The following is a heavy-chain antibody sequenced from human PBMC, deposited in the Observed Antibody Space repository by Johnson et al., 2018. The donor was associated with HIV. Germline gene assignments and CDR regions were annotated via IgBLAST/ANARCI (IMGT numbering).Heavy chain of an antibody. CDR2: ISYDGSNK. Sequence: VHLVESGGGVVQPGRSLRLSCAASGFTFSSYAMHWVRQAPGKGLEWVAVISYDGSNKYYADSVKGRFTISRDNSKNTLYLQMNSLRAEDTAVYYCARERDDSSGYYYHDAFDIWGQGTMVTVSS. CDR3: ARERDDSSGYYYHDAFDI. J-gene: IGHJ3*02. V-gene: IGHV3-30-3*01. CDR1: GFTFSSYA. D-gene: IGHD3-22*01.